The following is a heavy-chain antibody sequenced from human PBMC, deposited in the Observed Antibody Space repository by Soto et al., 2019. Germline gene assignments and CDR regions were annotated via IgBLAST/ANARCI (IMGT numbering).Heavy chain of an antibody. Sequence: QVQLVESGGGVVQPGRSLRLSCAASGFTFSSYAMHWVRQAPGKGLEWVAVISYDGSNKYYADSVKGRFTISRDNSKYTLYLQMNSLRAEDTAVYYCARREAITFGGVIGTLDYWGQGTLVTVSS. CDR3: ARREAITFGGVIGTLDY. CDR2: ISYDGSNK. V-gene: IGHV3-30-3*01. D-gene: IGHD3-16*02. CDR1: GFTFSSYA. J-gene: IGHJ4*02.